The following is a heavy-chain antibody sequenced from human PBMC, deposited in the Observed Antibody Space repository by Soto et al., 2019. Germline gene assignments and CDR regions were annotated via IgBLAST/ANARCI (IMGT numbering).Heavy chain of an antibody. V-gene: IGHV3-13*01. D-gene: IGHD3-10*01. Sequence: PGGSLRLSCAASGFTFSSYDMHWVRQATGKGLDWVSAIGTAGDTYYPGSVKGRFTISRENAKNSLYLQMNSLRAGDTAVYYCARVREGHYYYYMDVWGKGTTVTVSS. CDR3: ARVREGHYYYYMDV. J-gene: IGHJ6*03. CDR2: IGTAGDT. CDR1: GFTFSSYD.